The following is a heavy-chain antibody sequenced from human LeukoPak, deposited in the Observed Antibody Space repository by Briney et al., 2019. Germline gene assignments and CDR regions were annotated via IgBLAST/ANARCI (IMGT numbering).Heavy chain of an antibody. Sequence: GGSLRLSCAASGFTFSSYGMHWVRQAPGKGLEWVAFISYDGSNKYYADSVKGRFTISRDNAKNSLYLQMNSLRAEDTAVYYCARDTRSAEYYGSGSYWDWGQGTLVTVSS. CDR1: GFTFSSYG. V-gene: IGHV3-30*03. CDR3: ARDTRSAEYYGSGSYWD. J-gene: IGHJ4*02. D-gene: IGHD3-10*01. CDR2: ISYDGSNK.